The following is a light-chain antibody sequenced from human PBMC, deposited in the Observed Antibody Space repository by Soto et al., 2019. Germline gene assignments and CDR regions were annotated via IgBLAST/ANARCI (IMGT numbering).Light chain of an antibody. J-gene: IGLJ1*01. CDR1: SSDVGGYDY. CDR3: SSYSDSDTKV. V-gene: IGLV2-8*01. Sequence: QSALTQPPSASGSPGQSVTISCTGTSSDVGGYDYVSWYQQHPGKAPKLIIYEVTERPSGVPDRFSGSKSGNTASLTVSGLQSEDEANYYCSSYSDSDTKVFGTGTKLTVL. CDR2: EVT.